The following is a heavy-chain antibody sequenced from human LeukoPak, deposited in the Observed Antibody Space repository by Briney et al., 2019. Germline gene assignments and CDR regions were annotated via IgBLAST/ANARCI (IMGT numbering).Heavy chain of an antibody. CDR1: GGSINSYF. V-gene: IGHV4-4*07. Sequence: SETLSLTCTVSGGSINSYFLSWIRQSAGKGLEWIGRVYPNGGTTYNPSLKSRVTLSVDTSKNQFSLKLSSVTAADTAVYYCTRECSEYQLHTFDYWGQGTLVTVSS. D-gene: IGHD2-2*01. J-gene: IGHJ4*02. CDR3: TRECSEYQLHTFDY. CDR2: VYPNGGT.